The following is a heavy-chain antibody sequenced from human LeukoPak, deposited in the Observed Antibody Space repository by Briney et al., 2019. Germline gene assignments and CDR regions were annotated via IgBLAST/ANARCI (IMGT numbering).Heavy chain of an antibody. CDR1: GFAFSSYA. D-gene: IGHD3-10*01. Sequence: GGSLRLSCAASGFAFSSYAMSWVRQAPGKGLEWVSAISGSGGSTYYADSVKGRFTISRDNSKNTLYLQMNSLRAEDTAVYYCAMNGAMVRGVIYYYMDVWGKGTTVTVSS. CDR2: ISGSGGST. V-gene: IGHV3-23*01. CDR3: AMNGAMVRGVIYYYMDV. J-gene: IGHJ6*03.